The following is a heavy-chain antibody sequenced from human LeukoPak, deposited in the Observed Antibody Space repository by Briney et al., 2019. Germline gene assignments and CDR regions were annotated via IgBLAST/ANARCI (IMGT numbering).Heavy chain of an antibody. CDR3: AADKQQLSYYFDY. D-gene: IGHD6-13*01. CDR2: IKSNTGGT. Sequence: GASVKVSCKASGYTLTAYYIHWLRQAPGQGLEWMGWIKSNTGGTKYVEKFEGRFTVTRDTSISTIYMELSSLRSDDTAVYYCAADKQQLSYYFDYWGQGTLVTVSA. CDR1: GYTLTAYY. J-gene: IGHJ4*02. V-gene: IGHV1-2*02.